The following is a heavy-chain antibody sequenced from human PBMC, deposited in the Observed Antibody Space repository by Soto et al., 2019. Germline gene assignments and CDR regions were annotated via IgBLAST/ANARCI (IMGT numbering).Heavy chain of an antibody. J-gene: IGHJ4*02. CDR3: ARGGYCSSTSCYPIDY. Sequence: QLQLQESGPGLVKPSETLSLTCTVSGGSISSSSYYWGWIRQPPGKGLEWIGSIYYSGSTYYNPSLKSRGTISVDPSKNQFSLKLSSVTAADTAVYYCARGGYCSSTSCYPIDYWGQGTLVTVSS. CDR1: GGSISSSSYY. V-gene: IGHV4-39*01. D-gene: IGHD2-2*01. CDR2: IYYSGST.